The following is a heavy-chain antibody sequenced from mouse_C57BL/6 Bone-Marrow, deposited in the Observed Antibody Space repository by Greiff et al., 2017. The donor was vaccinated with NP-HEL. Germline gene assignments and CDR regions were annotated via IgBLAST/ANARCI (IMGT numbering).Heavy chain of an antibody. CDR3: ARDKWGYDS. J-gene: IGHJ2*01. D-gene: IGHD3-1*01. CDR2: IIHKANGYTT. Sequence: EVMLLQSGGGLVQPGGSLSLSCAASGFTFTDYYMSWVRQPPGKGLEWMGFIIHKANGYTTKYSASVKGRFTISRDNSQSILYLQMNALRAEDTATYYCARDKWGYDSWGQGTTLTVSA. CDR1: GFTFTDYY. V-gene: IGHV7-3*01.